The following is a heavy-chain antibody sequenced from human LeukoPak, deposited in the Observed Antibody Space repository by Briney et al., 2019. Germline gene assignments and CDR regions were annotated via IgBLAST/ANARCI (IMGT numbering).Heavy chain of an antibody. CDR2: ISSYNGNT. CDR3: ARAVSSSWLLPF. D-gene: IGHD6-13*01. CDR1: GYTFTSYG. V-gene: IGHV1-18*01. Sequence: VASVKVSCKASGYTFTSYGISWVRQAPGQGLEGMGWISSYNGNTNYAQKLQGRVTMTTDTSTSTAYMELRSLRSDDTAVYYCARAVSSSWLLPFWGQGTLVTVSA. J-gene: IGHJ4*02.